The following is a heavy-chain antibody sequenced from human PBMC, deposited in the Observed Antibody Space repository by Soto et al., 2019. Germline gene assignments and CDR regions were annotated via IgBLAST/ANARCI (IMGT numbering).Heavy chain of an antibody. CDR1: GYSFSSYW. J-gene: IGHJ3*02. D-gene: IGHD2-15*01. CDR3: ARPSGYCSGGSCYSQAFDI. V-gene: IGHV5-51*01. Sequence: GESLKISCKGSGYSFSSYWIGWVRQMPGKGLEWMGNIYPGDSDTRYSPSFQGQVTISVDKSISTAYLRWSSLKASDTAMYYCARPSGYCSGGSCYSQAFDIWGQGTMVTVSS. CDR2: IYPGDSDT.